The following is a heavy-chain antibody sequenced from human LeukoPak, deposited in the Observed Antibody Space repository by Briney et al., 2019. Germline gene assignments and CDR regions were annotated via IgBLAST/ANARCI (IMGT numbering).Heavy chain of an antibody. CDR2: IWYDGGNK. D-gene: IGHD2-21*02. CDR3: ARGLTQIPRLATGLGH. J-gene: IGHJ4*02. V-gene: IGHV3-33*01. CDR1: GFTFSTSG. Sequence: PGGSLRLSCAASGFTFSTSGMHWVRQAPGKGLEWVAVIWYDGGNKYYADSVKGRFTISRDNSKNTLYLEMNSLRAEDTAVYYCARGLTQIPRLATGLGHWGQGTLVTVSS.